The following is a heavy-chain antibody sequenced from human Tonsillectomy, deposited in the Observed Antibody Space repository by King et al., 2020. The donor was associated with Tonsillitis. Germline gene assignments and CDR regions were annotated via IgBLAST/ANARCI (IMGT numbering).Heavy chain of an antibody. CDR2: IYYSGST. V-gene: IGHV4-39*01. CDR3: ARGSVFWSGYWMYYFDY. D-gene: IGHD3-3*01. CDR1: GGSISSSSYY. Sequence: QLQESGPGLVKPSETLSLTCTVSGGSISSSSYYWGWIRQPPGKGLEWIGSIYYSGSTYYNPSLKSRVTISVDTSKNQFSLKLSSVTAADTAVYYCARGSVFWSGYWMYYFDYWGQGTLVTVSS. J-gene: IGHJ4*02.